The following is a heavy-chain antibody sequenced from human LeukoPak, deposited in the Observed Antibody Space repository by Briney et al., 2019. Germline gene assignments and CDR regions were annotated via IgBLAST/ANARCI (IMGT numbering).Heavy chain of an antibody. Sequence: GGSLRLSCAASGFTFNTYAMSWVRQAPGKGLEWVSAISGGSTYYADSVKGRFTVSRDNSKNTLYLQMNSLRAEDTAVYYCAKTMAVAGTSNGMDVWGQGTTVTVSS. J-gene: IGHJ6*02. V-gene: IGHV3-23*01. D-gene: IGHD6-19*01. CDR3: AKTMAVAGTSNGMDV. CDR2: ISGGST. CDR1: GFTFNTYA.